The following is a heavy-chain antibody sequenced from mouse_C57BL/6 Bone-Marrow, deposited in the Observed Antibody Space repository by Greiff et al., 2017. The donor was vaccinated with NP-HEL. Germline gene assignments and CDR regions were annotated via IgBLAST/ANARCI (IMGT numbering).Heavy chain of an antibody. V-gene: IGHV14-4*01. CDR2: IDPENGDT. CDR1: GFNIKDDY. D-gene: IGHD1-1*01. CDR3: TTWDYYGVDY. J-gene: IGHJ2*01. Sequence: DVQLQESGAELVRPGASVKLSCTASGFNIKDDYMHWVKQRPEQGLEWIGWIDPENGDTEYASKFQGKATITADTSANTAYLQLSSLTSEDTAFDYCTTWDYYGVDYWCQGTTLTVSS.